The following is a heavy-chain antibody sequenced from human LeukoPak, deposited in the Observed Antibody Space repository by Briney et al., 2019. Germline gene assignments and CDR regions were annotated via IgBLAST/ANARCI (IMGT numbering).Heavy chain of an antibody. J-gene: IGHJ4*02. V-gene: IGHV1-69*01. CDR1: GGTFSSYA. D-gene: IGHD3-10*01. Sequence: ASVKVSCKASGGTFSSYAISWVRQAPGQGLEWMGGIIPILGTANYAQKFQGRVTITADESTSTAYMELSSLRSEDTAVYYCARDRYYYYFDYWGQGTLVTVSS. CDR2: IIPILGTA. CDR3: ARDRYYYYFDY.